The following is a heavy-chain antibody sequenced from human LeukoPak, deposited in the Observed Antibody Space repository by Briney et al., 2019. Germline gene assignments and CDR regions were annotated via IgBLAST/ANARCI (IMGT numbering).Heavy chain of an antibody. Sequence: ASVKVSCKASGYTFTSYGISWVRQAPGQGLEWMGWVNTNTGNPTYAQGFTGRFVFSLDTSVSTAYLQISSLKAEDTAVYYCAREYCSGGSCYLHYYMDVWGKGTTVTVSS. CDR3: AREYCSGGSCYLHYYMDV. CDR2: VNTNTGNP. V-gene: IGHV7-4-1*02. D-gene: IGHD2-15*01. CDR1: GYTFTSYG. J-gene: IGHJ6*03.